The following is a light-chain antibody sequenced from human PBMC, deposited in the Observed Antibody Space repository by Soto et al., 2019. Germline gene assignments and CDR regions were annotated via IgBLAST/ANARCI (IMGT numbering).Light chain of an antibody. CDR3: QQYYSTPWT. CDR1: QSIFYSSNNKNY. V-gene: IGKV4-1*01. CDR2: WAS. J-gene: IGKJ1*01. Sequence: DLVLTQSPDSLAVSLGERATINCKSSQSIFYSSNNKNYLTWYQQKPGQPPKLLIYWASTRESGVPDRFSGSGSGTDFTLTISSLQAEDVAVYYCQQYYSTPWTFGQGTKVDI.